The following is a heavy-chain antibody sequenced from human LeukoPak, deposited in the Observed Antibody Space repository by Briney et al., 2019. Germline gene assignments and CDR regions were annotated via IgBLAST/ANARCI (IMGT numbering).Heavy chain of an antibody. CDR2: IYYSGRT. CDR1: GGSISSYH. D-gene: IGHD6-19*01. CDR3: ARDQTTPYSSGWLDY. J-gene: IGHJ4*02. V-gene: IGHV4-59*01. Sequence: SETLSLTCTVSGGSISSYHWSWIRQPPGKGLEWIGYIYYSGRTNYDPSLESRVTISIDTSKQHFSLKLSSVTAADTALYYCARDQTTPYSSGWLDYWGQGTLVTVSS.